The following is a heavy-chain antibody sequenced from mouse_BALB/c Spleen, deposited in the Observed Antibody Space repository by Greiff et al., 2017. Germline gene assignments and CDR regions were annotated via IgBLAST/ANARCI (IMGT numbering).Heavy chain of an antibody. V-gene: IGHV6-6*02. CDR1: GFTFSNYW. Sequence: EVKVEESGGGLVQPGGSMKLSCVASGFTFSNYWMNWVRQSPEKGLEWVAEIRLKSNNYATYYAESVKGRFTISRDDSKSSVYLQMNNLRAEDTGIYYCTREGLSLLRFQYYFDYWGQGTTLTVSS. CDR2: IRLKSNNYAT. J-gene: IGHJ2*01. D-gene: IGHD1-2*01. CDR3: TREGLSLLRFQYYFDY.